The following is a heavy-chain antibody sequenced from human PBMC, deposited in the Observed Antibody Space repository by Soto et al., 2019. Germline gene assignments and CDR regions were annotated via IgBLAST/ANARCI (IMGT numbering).Heavy chain of an antibody. D-gene: IGHD3-3*01. CDR2: IYYSGST. CDR1: GCSVSSGSYY. Sequence: QVQLQESGPGLVKPSETLSLTCTVSGCSVSSGSYYWSWIRQPPGKGLGWIGYIYYSGSTNYNPSLKSRVTISVDTSKNQFSLKLSSVTAADTAVYYCARDALLNDFWSVSEETRFDYWGQGTLVTVSS. J-gene: IGHJ4*02. V-gene: IGHV4-61*01. CDR3: ARDALLNDFWSVSEETRFDY.